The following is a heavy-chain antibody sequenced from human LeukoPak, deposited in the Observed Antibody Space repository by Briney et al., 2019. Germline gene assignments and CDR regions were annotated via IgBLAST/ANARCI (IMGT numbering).Heavy chain of an antibody. D-gene: IGHD3-22*01. CDR3: ARDRWRVDTSGYYSAFDAFDI. J-gene: IGHJ3*02. Sequence: GGSLRLSCAASGFTFSTYSMDWVRQAPGKGLEWVSSISSSSTYIYYADSVKGRFTVSRDNAKNSLYLHMNSLSAEDTAVYCCARDRWRVDTSGYYSAFDAFDIWGQGTMVTVSS. CDR1: GFTFSTYS. V-gene: IGHV3-21*01. CDR2: ISSSSTYI.